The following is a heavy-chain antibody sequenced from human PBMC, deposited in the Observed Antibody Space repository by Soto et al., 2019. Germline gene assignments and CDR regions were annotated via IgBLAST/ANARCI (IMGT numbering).Heavy chain of an antibody. V-gene: IGHV1-18*01. J-gene: IGHJ6*02. CDR3: ARDRGWGYSIYAPNYGMDV. CDR1: RYTFTSYC. Sequence: APVKVSCKDCRYTFTSYCICWLRHAPGQGLEWMGWISAYNGNTNYAQKLQGRVTMTTDTSTSTAYMELRSLRSDDTAVYYCARDRGWGYSIYAPNYGMDVWGQGTTVTVSS. CDR2: ISAYNGNT. D-gene: IGHD4-4*01.